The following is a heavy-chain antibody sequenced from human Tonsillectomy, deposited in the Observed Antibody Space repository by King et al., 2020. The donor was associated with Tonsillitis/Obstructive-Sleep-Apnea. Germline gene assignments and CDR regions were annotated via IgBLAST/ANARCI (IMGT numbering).Heavy chain of an antibody. CDR1: GDPINNYY. CDR3: ARGAVTEVFYYYYYMDV. Sequence: QLQESGPGLVKPSETLSLTCTVSGDPINNYYWSWIRQPPGKGLEWIGYISYSGSTANYNPSLKSRVTISVDTSQSQFALKLSSVTAADTAVYYCARGAVTEVFYYYYYMDVWGKGTTVTVSS. D-gene: IGHD4-17*01. V-gene: IGHV4-59*01. CDR2: ISYSGSTA. J-gene: IGHJ6*03.